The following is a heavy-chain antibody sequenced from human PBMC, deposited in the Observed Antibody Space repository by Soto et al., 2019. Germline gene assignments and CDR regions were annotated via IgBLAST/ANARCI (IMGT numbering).Heavy chain of an antibody. V-gene: IGHV5-51*01. J-gene: IGHJ4*02. CDR2: INPGDSDI. Sequence: GESLKISCKGSGYTFTSYWIGWVRQMPGKGLEWMGIINPGDSDIRYSPSLQGQVTISADKSITTAYLQWSSLKASDTAMYYCARHEASLGSTYWGQGTLVTVSS. CDR3: ARHEASLGSTY. D-gene: IGHD2-2*01. CDR1: GYTFTSYW.